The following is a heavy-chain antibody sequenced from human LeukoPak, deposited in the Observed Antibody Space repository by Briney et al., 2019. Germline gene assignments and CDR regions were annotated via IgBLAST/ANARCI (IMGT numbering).Heavy chain of an antibody. J-gene: IGHJ4*02. Sequence: ASVKVSCKASGSTFTGYYMHWVRQAPGQGLEWMGRINPNSGGTNYAQKFQGRVTMTRDTSISTAYMELSRLRSDDTAVYYCARDLRYYDYVWGSYRLNYWGQGTLVTVSS. V-gene: IGHV1-2*06. CDR1: GSTFTGYY. CDR3: ARDLRYYDYVWGSYRLNY. CDR2: INPNSGGT. D-gene: IGHD3-16*02.